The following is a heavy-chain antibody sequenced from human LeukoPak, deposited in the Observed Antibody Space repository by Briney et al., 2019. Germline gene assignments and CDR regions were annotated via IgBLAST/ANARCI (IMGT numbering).Heavy chain of an antibody. Sequence: SETLSLTCTVSGGSISDYYWSWIRQPPGKGLEWIGYIYYSGSTNYNPSLKSRVTISVDTSKNQFSLKLSSVTAADTAVYYCARDRKQWLVPYYYYYGMDVWGQGTTVTVSS. V-gene: IGHV4-59*01. CDR3: ARDRKQWLVPYYYYYGMDV. J-gene: IGHJ6*02. CDR1: GGSISDYY. D-gene: IGHD6-19*01. CDR2: IYYSGST.